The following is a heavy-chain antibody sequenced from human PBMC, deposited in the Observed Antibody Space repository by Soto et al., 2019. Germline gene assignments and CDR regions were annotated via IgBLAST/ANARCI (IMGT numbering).Heavy chain of an antibody. Sequence: SQTLSLTCAVYGGSFSGYYWSWIRQPPGKGLEWIGEINHSGSTNYNPSLKSRVTISVDTSKNQFSLKLSSVTAADTAVYYCARGLRGRKFSDAFDIWGQGTMVTVSS. V-gene: IGHV4-34*01. J-gene: IGHJ3*02. CDR3: ARGLRGRKFSDAFDI. CDR2: INHSGST. D-gene: IGHD3-10*01. CDR1: GGSFSGYY.